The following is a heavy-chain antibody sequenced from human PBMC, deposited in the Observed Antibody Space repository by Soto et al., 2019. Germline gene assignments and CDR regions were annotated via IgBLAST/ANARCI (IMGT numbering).Heavy chain of an antibody. CDR2: IQSGGPT. CDR3: ARDDVLCDSGRCYGVPLDV. V-gene: IGHV3-66*01. Sequence: EVQLVESGGGLVQPGGSLRLSCAASGFTVSSKYMSWVRQAPGKGLEWVSLIQSGGPTYYADSVKGRFTISRDTSENTVHLQMDSLRAEDTAVYYCARDDVLCDSGRCYGVPLDVGGKGTTVTVSS. D-gene: IGHD2-15*01. J-gene: IGHJ6*04. CDR1: GFTVSSKY.